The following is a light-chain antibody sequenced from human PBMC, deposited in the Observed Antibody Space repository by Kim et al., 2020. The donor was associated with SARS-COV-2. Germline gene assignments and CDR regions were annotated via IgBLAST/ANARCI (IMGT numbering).Light chain of an antibody. CDR3: CSFTSSSTYV. J-gene: IGLJ1*01. Sequence: QSVLTQPASVSGSPGQSITISCTGTSSDVGGYNYVSWYQQHPGKAPKLMIYDVSQRPSGVSNRFSGSKSGNTASLTISGLQSEDEADYFCCSFTSSSTYVFGTGTKVTVL. V-gene: IGLV2-14*03. CDR2: DVS. CDR1: SSDVGGYNY.